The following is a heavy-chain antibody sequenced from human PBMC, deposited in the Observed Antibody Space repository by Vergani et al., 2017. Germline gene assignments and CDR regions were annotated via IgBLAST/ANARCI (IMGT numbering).Heavy chain of an antibody. CDR3: ARVEVVVVPAAISIYYYYGMDV. CDR1: GYTFTSYA. J-gene: IGHJ6*02. Sequence: QVQLVQSGSELKKPGASVKVSCKASGYTFTSYAMNWVRQATGQGLEWMGWINTNTGNPKYAQGFTGRFVFSLDTSVSTAYLQISSLKAEDTAVYYCARVEVVVVPAAISIYYYYGMDVWGQGTTVTVSS. D-gene: IGHD2-2*02. V-gene: IGHV7-4-1*02. CDR2: INTNTGNP.